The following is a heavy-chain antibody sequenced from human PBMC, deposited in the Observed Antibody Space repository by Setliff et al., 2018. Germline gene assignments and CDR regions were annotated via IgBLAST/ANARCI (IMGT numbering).Heavy chain of an antibody. V-gene: IGHV1-18*01. CDR1: GYSFSSYG. CDR3: ARDLEGITFGGVIASHPFDY. Sequence: ASVKVSCKASGYSFSSYGIAWVRQAPGQGLEWMGWISAYNGNTKYAQKLQGRVTMTTDTSTSTAYMELRSLRSDDTAVYYCARDLEGITFGGVIASHPFDYWGQGTLVTVSS. CDR2: ISAYNGNT. J-gene: IGHJ4*02. D-gene: IGHD3-16*02.